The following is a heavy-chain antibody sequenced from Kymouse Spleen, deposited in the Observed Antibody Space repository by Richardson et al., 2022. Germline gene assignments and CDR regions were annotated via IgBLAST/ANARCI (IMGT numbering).Heavy chain of an antibody. CDR3: ATGPTMVRGVIPHFDY. V-gene: IGHV3-30*18. CDR1: GFTFSSYG. D-gene: IGHD3-10*01. J-gene: IGHJ4*02. CDR2: ISYDGSNK. Sequence: QVQLVESGGGVVQPGRSLRLSCAASGFTFSSYGMHWVRQAPGKGLEWVAVISYDGSNKYYADSVKGRFTISRDNSKNTLYLQMNSLRAEDTAVYYCATGPTMVRGVIPHFDYWGQGTLVTVSS.